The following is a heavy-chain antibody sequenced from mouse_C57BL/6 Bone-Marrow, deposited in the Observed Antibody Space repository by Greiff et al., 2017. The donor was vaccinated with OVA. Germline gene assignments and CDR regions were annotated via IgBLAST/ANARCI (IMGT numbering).Heavy chain of an antibody. CDR1: GFAFSSSW. Sequence: VQLQQSGPELVKPGASVKFSCTASGFAFSSSWLHWVKQRPGQGLAWIGRIYPGDGDTNYNGKFKGKATLTADKSSSTAYMQLSSLTSEDSAVYYCALIYYYGSSYERVDYWGQGTTLTVSS. CDR2: IYPGDGDT. D-gene: IGHD1-1*01. CDR3: ALIYYYGSSYERVDY. V-gene: IGHV1-82*01. J-gene: IGHJ2*01.